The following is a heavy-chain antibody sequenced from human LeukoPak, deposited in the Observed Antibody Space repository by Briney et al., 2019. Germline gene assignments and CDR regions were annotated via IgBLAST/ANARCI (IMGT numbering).Heavy chain of an antibody. J-gene: IGHJ5*02. D-gene: IGHD6-13*01. CDR3: ARDLTGGIAAAGDWFDP. Sequence: GASVKVSCKASGYTFSGYYIHWVRQAPGQGLEWMGWINPDSGDTNYVRKFLGRVTMTRDTSISTAYLEVSSLRPDDTAMYYCARDLTGGIAAAGDWFDPWGQGTLATVSS. V-gene: IGHV1-2*02. CDR1: GYTFSGYY. CDR2: INPDSGDT.